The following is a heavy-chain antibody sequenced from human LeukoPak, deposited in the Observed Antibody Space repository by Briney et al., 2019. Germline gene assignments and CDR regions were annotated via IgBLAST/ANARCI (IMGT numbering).Heavy chain of an antibody. CDR2: IYSGNST. V-gene: IGHV3-66*02. Sequence: GGSLRLSCAASKFTVTSNYMTWVRQAPGKGLEWVSIIYSGNSTYYADSVKGRFTISRDNSKNTLYLQMNSLRAEDTAVYYCARAWDSDFWSGYPSYYYYYGMDVWGQGTTVTVSS. J-gene: IGHJ6*02. D-gene: IGHD3-3*01. CDR1: KFTVTSNY. CDR3: ARAWDSDFWSGYPSYYYYYGMDV.